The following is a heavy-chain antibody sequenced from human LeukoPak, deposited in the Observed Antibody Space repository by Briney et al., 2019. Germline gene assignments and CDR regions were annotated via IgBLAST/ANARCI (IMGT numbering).Heavy chain of an antibody. CDR3: ARGSGRWLQMGGFDY. Sequence: GGSLRLSCAASGFTFSFYGIHWVRQAPGKGLEWVSYISNSGSTIYYADSVKGRFTISRDNAKNSLYLQMNSLRAEDTAVYYCARGSGRWLQMGGFDYWGQGTLVTVSS. D-gene: IGHD5-24*01. J-gene: IGHJ4*02. CDR1: GFTFSFYG. V-gene: IGHV3-48*04. CDR2: ISNSGSTI.